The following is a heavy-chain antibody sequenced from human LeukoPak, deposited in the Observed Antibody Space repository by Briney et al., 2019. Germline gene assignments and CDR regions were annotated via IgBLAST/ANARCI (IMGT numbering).Heavy chain of an antibody. CDR2: IKSKTDGGTT. CDR1: GFIFSNAW. CDR3: TTADLLVGQGDYFDY. J-gene: IGHJ4*02. Sequence: GGSLRLSCEASGFIFSNAWMSWVRQAPGKGLEWVGRIKSKTDGGTTDYAAPVKGRFTISRDDSKNTLYLQMNSLKTEDTAVYYCTTADLLVGQGDYFDYWGQGTLVTVSS. D-gene: IGHD2-15*01. V-gene: IGHV3-15*01.